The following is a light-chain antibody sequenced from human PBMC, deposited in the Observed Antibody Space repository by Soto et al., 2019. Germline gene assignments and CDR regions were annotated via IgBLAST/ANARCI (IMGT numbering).Light chain of an antibody. Sequence: QSVLTQPPSVSGAPGQRVTISCTGSSSNIGPTYDVHWYQQLPGTAPKLLIYANTNRPSGVPDRFSGSKSGTSASLAITGLQAEDEADYCCQSYDSSLSGYVVGTGTKLTVL. J-gene: IGLJ1*01. CDR1: SSNIGPTYD. CDR3: QSYDSSLSGYV. CDR2: ANT. V-gene: IGLV1-40*01.